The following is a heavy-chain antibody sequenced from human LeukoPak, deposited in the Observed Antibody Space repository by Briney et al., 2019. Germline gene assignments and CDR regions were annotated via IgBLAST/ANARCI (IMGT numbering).Heavy chain of an antibody. CDR2: ISSGSDYT. Sequence: GGSLRLSCAASGFSFSSHGMSWVSQAPWKGPEWVSSISSGSDYTFYADSVKGRFTISRDDSKNTLYLQMNSLRAGDTAIYHCAKIGVIGNWYYDVWGRGTLVTVSS. CDR3: AKIGVIGNWYYDV. V-gene: IGHV3-23*01. CDR1: GFSFSSHG. D-gene: IGHD3-10*01. J-gene: IGHJ2*01.